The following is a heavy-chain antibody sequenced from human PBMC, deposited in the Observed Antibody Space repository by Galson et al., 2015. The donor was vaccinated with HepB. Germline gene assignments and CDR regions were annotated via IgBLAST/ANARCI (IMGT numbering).Heavy chain of an antibody. J-gene: IGHJ6*02. V-gene: IGHV3-9*01. Sequence: SLRLSCAASGFTFDDYATHWVRQAPGKGLEWVSGISWNSGSIGYADSVKGRFTISRDNAKNSLYLQMNRLRAEDTALYHCAKDTSSGWPYYHYAMDVWGQGTTVTVSS. CDR2: ISWNSGSI. D-gene: IGHD6-19*01. CDR3: AKDTSSGWPYYHYAMDV. CDR1: GFTFDDYA.